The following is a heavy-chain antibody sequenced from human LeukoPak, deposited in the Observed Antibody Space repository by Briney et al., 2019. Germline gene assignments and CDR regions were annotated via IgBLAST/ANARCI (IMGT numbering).Heavy chain of an antibody. CDR1: GFNFRIAW. CDR3: TTDPLDALDI. J-gene: IGHJ3*02. Sequence: PGGSLRLSCAASGFNFRIAWMTWVRQAPGKGLEWVGRIKTKREGGTADYAAPVKGRFTISRDDSKDTVYLQMNSLKSEDTAVYYCTTDPLDALDIWGQGTMVTVSS. V-gene: IGHV3-15*01. CDR2: IKTKREGGTA.